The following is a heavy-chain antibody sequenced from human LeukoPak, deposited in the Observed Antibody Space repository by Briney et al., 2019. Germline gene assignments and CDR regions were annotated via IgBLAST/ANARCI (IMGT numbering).Heavy chain of an antibody. D-gene: IGHD3-22*01. CDR3: ARGFRGQYYYDSSGYYLNFDY. V-gene: IGHV3-33*01. Sequence: GGSLRLSCAASGFTFSSYGMHWVRQAPGKGLEWVAVIWYDGSNKYYADSVKGRFTISRDNSKNTLYLQMNSLRAEDTAVYYCARGFRGQYYYDSSGYYLNFDYWGQGTLVTVSS. J-gene: IGHJ4*02. CDR2: IWYDGSNK. CDR1: GFTFSSYG.